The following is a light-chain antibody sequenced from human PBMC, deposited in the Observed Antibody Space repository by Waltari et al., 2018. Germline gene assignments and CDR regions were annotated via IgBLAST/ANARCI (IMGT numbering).Light chain of an antibody. Sequence: DTVLEQSPGTLSLSPGQGATLSCRARRSISNHIAWYQHKPGQAPRRLIFDASNRAASIPARFSGSGSGTDFTLTISGLEPEDFAVYYCQQRDSWPLTFGGGTKVDFK. CDR1: RSISNH. J-gene: IGKJ4*01. CDR2: DAS. CDR3: QQRDSWPLT. V-gene: IGKV3-11*01.